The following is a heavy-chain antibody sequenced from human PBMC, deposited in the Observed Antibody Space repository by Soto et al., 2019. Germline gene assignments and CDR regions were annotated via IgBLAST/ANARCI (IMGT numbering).Heavy chain of an antibody. D-gene: IGHD2-8*01. CDR3: ARGAHIVLMVYAIGAWFDP. CDR2: IYRTGST. Sequence: KPSETLSLTCAVSGGSFTSNNWWTWVRQPPGQGLEWIGEIYRTGSTNYNPSLKSRVTISLDKSENQFSLKLSSVTAADTAVYYCARGAHIVLMVYAIGAWFDPWGQGTLVTVSS. J-gene: IGHJ5*02. V-gene: IGHV4-4*02. CDR1: GGSFTSNNW.